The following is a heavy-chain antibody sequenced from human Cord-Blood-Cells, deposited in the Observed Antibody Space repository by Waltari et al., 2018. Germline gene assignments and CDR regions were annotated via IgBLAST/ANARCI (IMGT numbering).Heavy chain of an antibody. D-gene: IGHD6-13*01. CDR2: IYHSGST. CDR1: GYSISSGYY. CDR3: ALTTPGIAAAGIGYFDL. J-gene: IGHJ2*01. V-gene: IGHV4-38-2*02. Sequence: QVQLQESGPGLVKPSETLSLTCTVSGYSISSGYYWGWIRQPPGKGLEWIGSIYHSGSTYYNPSLKSRVTISVDTSKNQFSLKLSSVTAADTAVYYCALTTPGIAAAGIGYFDLWGCGTLVTVSS.